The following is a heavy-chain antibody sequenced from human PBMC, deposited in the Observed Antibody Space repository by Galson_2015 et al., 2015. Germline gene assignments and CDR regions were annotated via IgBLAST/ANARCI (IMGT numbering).Heavy chain of an antibody. CDR2: ISRDSSTI. D-gene: IGHD1-20*01. J-gene: IGHJ6*02. V-gene: IGHV3-48*01. Sequence: SLRLSCAASGFTFSTHIMHWVRQAPGKGLEWVAYISRDSSTIYYADPVKGRFTISRDNAKNTLYLRMNSLRGEDTAVYYCARVARGNWNLPDVWGQGTTVTIFS. CDR3: ARVARGNWNLPDV. CDR1: GFTFSTHI.